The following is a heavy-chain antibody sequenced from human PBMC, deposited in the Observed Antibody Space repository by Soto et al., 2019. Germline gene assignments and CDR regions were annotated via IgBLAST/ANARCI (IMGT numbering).Heavy chain of an antibody. CDR1: GFTFSSYE. Sequence: PGGSLRLSCAASGFTFSSYEMNWVRQAPGKGLEWVSYISSSGSTIYYADSVKGRFTISRDNAKNSLYLQMNSLRAEDTAAYYCARTPTLYYYDSSGYWVGYFDYWGQGTQVTVSS. CDR2: ISSSGSTI. D-gene: IGHD3-22*01. CDR3: ARTPTLYYYDSSGYWVGYFDY. V-gene: IGHV3-48*03. J-gene: IGHJ4*02.